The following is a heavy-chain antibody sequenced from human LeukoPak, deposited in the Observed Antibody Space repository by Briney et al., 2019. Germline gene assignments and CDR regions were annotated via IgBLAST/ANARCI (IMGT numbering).Heavy chain of an antibody. CDR2: IYYSGST. CDR3: ARSRYYYYYYMDV. J-gene: IGHJ6*03. CDR1: GGSISSYY. Sequence: SKTLSLTCTVSGGSISSYYWSWIRQPPGKGLEWIGYIYYSGSTNYNPSLKSRVTISVDTSKNQFSLKLSSVTAADTAVYYCARSRYYYYYYMDVWGKGTTVTVSS. D-gene: IGHD1-14*01. V-gene: IGHV4-59*01.